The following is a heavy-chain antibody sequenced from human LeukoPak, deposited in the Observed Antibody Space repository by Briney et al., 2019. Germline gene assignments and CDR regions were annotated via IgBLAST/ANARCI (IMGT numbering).Heavy chain of an antibody. V-gene: IGHV3-23*01. CDR2: NNGGNT. D-gene: IGHD2-8*02. CDR3: AKDAGASSAFLDL. J-gene: IGHJ5*02. Sequence: PGGSLRLSCAAAGFNFGDHGMSWVRQAPGKGLEWVSTNNGGNTHYADSVRGRFAISRDNSKHTLYLFINSLTAGDTAIYYCAKDAGASSAFLDLWGQGTLVTVSS. CDR1: GFNFGDHG.